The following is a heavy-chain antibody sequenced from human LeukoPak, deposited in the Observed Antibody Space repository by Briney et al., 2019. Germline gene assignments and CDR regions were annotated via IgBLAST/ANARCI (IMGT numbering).Heavy chain of an antibody. V-gene: IGHV3-7*01. J-gene: IGHJ4*02. D-gene: IGHD7-27*01. CDR2: IKQDGSEK. CDR1: GFTFSSYW. Sequence: PGGSLRLSCAASGFTFSSYWMSWVRQAPGKGLEWVANIKQDGSEKYYVDSVKGRFTISRDNAKNSLYLQMNSLRVEDTALYYCARETTGDPFDYWGQGTLVTVSS. CDR3: ARETTGDPFDY.